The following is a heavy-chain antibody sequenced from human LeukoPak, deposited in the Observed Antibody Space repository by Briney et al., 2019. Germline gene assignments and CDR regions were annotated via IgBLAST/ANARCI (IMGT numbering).Heavy chain of an antibody. V-gene: IGHV3-7*01. J-gene: IGHJ4*02. CDR3: ARDSGRREVY. CDR1: GFTFSTYW. CDR2: IKEDGSET. D-gene: IGHD1-1*01. Sequence: PGGSLRLSCAASGFTFSTYWMTWARQAPGKGLEWVANIKEDGSETYYMDSAKGRFTISRDNAKNSLYLQMNSLRDEDTAVYYCARDSGRREVYWGQGILVTVSS.